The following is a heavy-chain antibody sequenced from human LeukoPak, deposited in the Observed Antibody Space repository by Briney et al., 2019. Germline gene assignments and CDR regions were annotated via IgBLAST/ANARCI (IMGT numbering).Heavy chain of an antibody. CDR1: GYTFTSYY. J-gene: IGHJ3*02. CDR3: GTAMVRGVIGGDAFDI. Sequence: ASVKVSCKASGYTFTSYYMHWVRQAPGQGLEWMGIINPSGGSTSYAQKFQGRVTMTRDTSTGTVYMELSSLRSEDTAVYYCGTAMVRGVIGGDAFDIWGQGTMVTVSS. D-gene: IGHD3-10*01. V-gene: IGHV1-46*01. CDR2: INPSGGST.